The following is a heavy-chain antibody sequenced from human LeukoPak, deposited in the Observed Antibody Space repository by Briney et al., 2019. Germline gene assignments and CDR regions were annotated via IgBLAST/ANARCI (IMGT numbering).Heavy chain of an antibody. D-gene: IGHD1-7*01. Sequence: PSETLSLTCTVSGGSISGHYWNWIRQPPGKGLEWIGYIHHTGKNWYNPPLQSRVTLSVDTSKSEFSLRLNSVTAADTAVYYCAKWHEKLLAFDSWGQGTLVTVSS. CDR2: IHHTGKN. J-gene: IGHJ4*02. CDR1: GGSISGHY. CDR3: AKWHEKLLAFDS. V-gene: IGHV4-59*11.